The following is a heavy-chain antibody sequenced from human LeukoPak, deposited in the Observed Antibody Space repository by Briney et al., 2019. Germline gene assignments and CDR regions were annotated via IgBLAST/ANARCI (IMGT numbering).Heavy chain of an antibody. J-gene: IGHJ4*02. CDR1: GFTVSSNY. D-gene: IGHD4-11*01. Sequence: GGSLRLSCAASGFTVSSNYMSWVRQAPGKGLEWVSVIYSGGSTYYADSVKGRFTISSDNAKSSLYLQMNNLRAEDTAVYYCVRGFPYDYSVTLGYWGQGTLVTVSS. CDR2: IYSGGST. CDR3: VRGFPYDYSVTLGY. V-gene: IGHV3-53*01.